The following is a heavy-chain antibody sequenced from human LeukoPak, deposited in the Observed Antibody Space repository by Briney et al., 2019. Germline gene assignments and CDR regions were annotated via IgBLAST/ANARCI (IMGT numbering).Heavy chain of an antibody. Sequence: GASVKVSCKASGYTFTSYAMHWVRQAPGQGLEWMGWINPNSGGTNYAQKFQGRVTMTRDTSISTAYMELSRLRSDDTAVYYCARVQNKYQLLFNYWGQGTLVTVSS. J-gene: IGHJ4*02. D-gene: IGHD2-2*01. CDR2: INPNSGGT. CDR1: GYTFTSYA. V-gene: IGHV1-2*02. CDR3: ARVQNKYQLLFNY.